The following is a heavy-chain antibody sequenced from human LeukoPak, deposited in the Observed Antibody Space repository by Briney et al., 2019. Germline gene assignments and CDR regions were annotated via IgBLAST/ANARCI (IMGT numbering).Heavy chain of an antibody. J-gene: IGHJ6*02. V-gene: IGHV3-30*04. CDR1: GFTFSSYA. CDR2: ISYDGSNK. D-gene: IGHD4-17*01. Sequence: GGSLRLSCAASGFTFSSYAMHWVRQAPGKGLEWVAVISYDGSNKYYADSVKGRFTISRDNSKNTLYLQMNSLRAEDTAVYYCARDWATVTTGYYYGMDVWGQGTTVTVSS. CDR3: ARDWATVTTGYYYGMDV.